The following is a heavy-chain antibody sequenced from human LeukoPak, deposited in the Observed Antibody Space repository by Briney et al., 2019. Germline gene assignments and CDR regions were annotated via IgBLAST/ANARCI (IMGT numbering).Heavy chain of an antibody. CDR2: IYYSGST. J-gene: IGHJ4*02. D-gene: IGHD3-22*01. CDR1: GGSISSYY. CDR3: ARGSVDSSGYYDPYYFDY. Sequence: ASETLSLTCTVSGGSISSYYWSWIRQPPGKGLEWIGYIYYSGSTNYNPSLKSRVTISVDTSKNQFSLKLSSVTAADTAVYYCARGSVDSSGYYDPYYFDYWGQGTLVTVSS. V-gene: IGHV4-59*01.